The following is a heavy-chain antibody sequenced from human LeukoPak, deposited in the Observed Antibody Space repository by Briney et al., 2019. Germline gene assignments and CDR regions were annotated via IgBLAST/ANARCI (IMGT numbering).Heavy chain of an antibody. J-gene: IGHJ4*02. CDR1: GFTFSSYS. V-gene: IGHV3-21*01. Sequence: GGSLRLSCVASGFTFSSYSMNWVRQAPGKGLEWVSSISSSSSYIYYADSVKGRFTISRDNAKNSLYLQMNSLRAEDTAVYYCARDASPRPFDYWGQGTLVTVSS. CDR3: ARDASPRPFDY. CDR2: ISSSSSYI.